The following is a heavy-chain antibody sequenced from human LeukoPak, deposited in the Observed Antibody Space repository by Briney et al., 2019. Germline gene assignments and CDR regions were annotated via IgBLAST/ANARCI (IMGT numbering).Heavy chain of an antibody. V-gene: IGHV4-59*01. CDR3: ARGLLKYYYDTGY. J-gene: IGHJ4*02. CDR1: GGSISSYY. CDR2: IYYSGST. D-gene: IGHD3-22*01. Sequence: SETLSLTCTVSGGSISSYYWSWIRQPPGKGLEWIGYIYYSGSTNYNPSLKSRVPISVDTSKNQFSLKLSSVTAADTAVYYCARGLLKYYYDTGYWGQGTLVTVSS.